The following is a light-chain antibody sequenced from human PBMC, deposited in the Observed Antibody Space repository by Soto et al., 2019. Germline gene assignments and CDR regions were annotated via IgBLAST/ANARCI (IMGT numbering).Light chain of an antibody. CDR1: QTVGRN. Sequence: EIVMTQSPTSLSVSPGERSILSCRASQTVGRNLAWYQQKPGQAPRLLSHTASTRAPGIPARFSGSGSGTEFTLTVSSLQSEDFAIYYCQQYNNWPRTFGLGTKV. CDR2: TAS. J-gene: IGKJ1*01. V-gene: IGKV3-15*01. CDR3: QQYNNWPRT.